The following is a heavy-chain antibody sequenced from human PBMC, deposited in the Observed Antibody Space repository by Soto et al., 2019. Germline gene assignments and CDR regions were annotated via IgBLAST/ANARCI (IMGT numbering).Heavy chain of an antibody. J-gene: IGHJ4*02. CDR1: GGTFSSYA. V-gene: IGHV1-69*13. CDR2: IIPIFGTA. CDR3: ASSYYDSSGYYGDYYFDY. D-gene: IGHD3-22*01. Sequence: SVKVSCKASGGTFSSYAISWVRQAPGQGLEWMGGIIPIFGTANYAQKFQGRVTITADESTSAAYMELSSLRSEDTAVYYCASSYYDSSGYYGDYYFDYWGQGTLVTVSS.